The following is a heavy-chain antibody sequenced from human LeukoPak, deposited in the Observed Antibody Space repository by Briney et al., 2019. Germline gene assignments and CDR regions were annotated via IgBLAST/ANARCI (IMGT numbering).Heavy chain of an antibody. CDR2: ISYDGSNK. Sequence: GSLRLSCAASGFTFSSYAMHWVRQAPGKGLEWVAVISYDGSNKYYADSVKGRFTISRDNSKNTLYLQMNSLRADDTAVYYCVKERGYRSSWRLEYWGQGTLVTVSS. V-gene: IGHV3-30-3*01. CDR3: VKERGYRSSWRLEY. CDR1: GFTFSSYA. D-gene: IGHD6-13*01. J-gene: IGHJ4*02.